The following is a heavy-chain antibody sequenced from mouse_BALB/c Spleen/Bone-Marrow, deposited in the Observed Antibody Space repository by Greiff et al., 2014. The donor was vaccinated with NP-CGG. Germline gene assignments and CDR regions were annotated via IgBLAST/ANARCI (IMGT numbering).Heavy chain of an antibody. CDR2: IYPGNVNT. J-gene: IGHJ4*01. Sequence: QVQLQQSGPELVKPGASVRISCKASGYTFTSYYIPWVKQRPGQGLEWIGWIYPGNVNTKYNEKFKGKATLTADKSSSTAYMQLSSLNSEDPAVYFCANDTMDYWGQGTSVTVSS. CDR3: ANDTMDY. V-gene: IGHV1S56*01. CDR1: GYTFTSYY.